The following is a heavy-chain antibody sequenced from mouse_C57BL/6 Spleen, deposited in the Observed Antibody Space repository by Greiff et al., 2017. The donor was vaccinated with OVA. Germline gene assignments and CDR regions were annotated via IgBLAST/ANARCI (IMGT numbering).Heavy chain of an antibody. Sequence: EVKVEESGGGLVKPGGSLKLSCAASGFTFSSYTMSWVRQTPEKRLEWVATISGGGGNTYYPDSVKGRFTISRDNAKNTLYLQMSSLRSEDTALYYCARQFDDYAAWFAYWGQGTLVTVSA. J-gene: IGHJ3*01. CDR1: GFTFSSYT. CDR2: ISGGGGNT. D-gene: IGHD2-4*01. V-gene: IGHV5-9*01. CDR3: ARQFDDYAAWFAY.